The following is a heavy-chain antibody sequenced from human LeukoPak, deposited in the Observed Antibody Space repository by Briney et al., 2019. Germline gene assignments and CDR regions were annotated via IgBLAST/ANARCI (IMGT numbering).Heavy chain of an antibody. CDR2: ISSSNSYT. D-gene: IGHD3-22*01. Sequence: GGSLRLSCAASGFTFSSYAMSWARQAPGKGLEWVSYISSSNSYTNYADSVKGRFYADSVKGRFTISRDNAKNSLYLQMNSLRAEDTAVYYCASLTYYFDSRGYYPGYFQHWGQGTLVTVSS. CDR1: GFTFSSYA. V-gene: IGHV3-11*03. CDR3: ASLTYYFDSRGYYPGYFQH. J-gene: IGHJ1*01.